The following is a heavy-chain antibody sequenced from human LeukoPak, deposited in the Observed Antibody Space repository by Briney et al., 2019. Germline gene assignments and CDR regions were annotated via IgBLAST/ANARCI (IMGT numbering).Heavy chain of an antibody. CDR3: ARELGDMDVDILTLDWSNY. Sequence: PGGSLRLSCAASGFTFSSYSMNWVRQAPGKGLEWVSSISSSSSYIYYADSVKGRFTISRDNAKNSLYLQMNSLRAEDTAVYYCARELGDMDVDILTLDWSNYWGQGTLVTVSS. CDR1: GFTFSSYS. D-gene: IGHD3-9*01. J-gene: IGHJ4*02. CDR2: ISSSSSYI. V-gene: IGHV3-21*01.